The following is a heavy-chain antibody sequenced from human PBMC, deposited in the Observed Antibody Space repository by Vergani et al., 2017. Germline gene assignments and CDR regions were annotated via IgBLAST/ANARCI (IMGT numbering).Heavy chain of an antibody. CDR2: ISAYNGNT. J-gene: IGHJ6*02. V-gene: IGHV1-18*01. D-gene: IGHD4-17*01. Sequence: QVQLVQSGAEVKKPGASVKVSCKASGYTFPSYGISWVRQAPGQGLEWMGWISAYNGNTNYSQKLQGRVTMTTDTSTSTAYMELRSLRSDDTVVYYCARGYYGDPVGYYGMDVWGQGTTVTVSS. CDR3: ARGYYGDPVGYYGMDV. CDR1: GYTFPSYG.